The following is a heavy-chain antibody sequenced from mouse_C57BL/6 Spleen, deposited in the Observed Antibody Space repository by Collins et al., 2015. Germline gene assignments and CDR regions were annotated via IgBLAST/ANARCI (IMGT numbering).Heavy chain of an antibody. J-gene: IGHJ4*01. CDR1: GYTFTSYW. CDR2: IDPSDSYT. CDR3: ARLTGSEYYAMDY. V-gene: IGHV1-59*01. D-gene: IGHD4-1*01. Sequence: QVQLQQPGAELVRPGTSVKLSCKASGYTFTSYWMHWVKQRPGQGLEWIGVIDPSDSYTNYNQKFKGKATLTVDTSSSTAYMQLSSLTSEDSAVYYCARLTGSEYYAMDYWGQGTSVTVSS.